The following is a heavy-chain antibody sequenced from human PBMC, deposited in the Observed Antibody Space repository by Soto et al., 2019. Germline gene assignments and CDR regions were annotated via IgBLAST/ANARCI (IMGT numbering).Heavy chain of an antibody. CDR3: ATSPRFAFDF. V-gene: IGHV4-61*01. D-gene: IGHD3-16*01. CDR1: GGSVSGDKNY. CDR2: ISYSGGT. Sequence: QVQLQESGPGLVKPSETLSLTCSVSGGSVSGDKNYWSWIRQSPGKGLEWIGFISYSGGTIYNPPLKRRLTISVDRSKNQFSLRLSSVTASDTALYYCATSPRFAFDFWGQGTTVIVSS. J-gene: IGHJ3*01.